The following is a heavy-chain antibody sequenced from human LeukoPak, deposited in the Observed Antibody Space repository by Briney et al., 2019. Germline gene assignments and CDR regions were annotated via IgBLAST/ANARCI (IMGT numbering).Heavy chain of an antibody. J-gene: IGHJ6*04. CDR2: IKLDGSDQ. V-gene: IGHV3-7*03. D-gene: IGHD3-10*01. CDR1: GFTFSWDW. CDR3: ARECGSGRCDYGMDV. Sequence: GGSLRLPCAVSGFTFSWDWMSWVRQAPGKGLEWVANIKLDGSDQNYVDSVKGRFTISRDNAKNSLNLQMNSLRGEDTAVYYCARECGSGRCDYGMDVWGKGTTVTVSS.